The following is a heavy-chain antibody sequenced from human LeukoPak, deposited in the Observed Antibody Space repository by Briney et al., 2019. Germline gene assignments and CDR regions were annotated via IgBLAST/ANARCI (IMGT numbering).Heavy chain of an antibody. V-gene: IGHV1-18*01. CDR3: ARDSTSYSSSPQRY. D-gene: IGHD6-6*01. CDR1: GYTFTSYG. Sequence: ASVKVSCKASGYTFTSYGISWVRQAPGQGLEWMGWISAYNGNTNYAQKLQGRVTMTTDTSTSTAYMELRSLRSDDTAVYYCARDSTSYSSSPQRYWGQGTLVTVSS. J-gene: IGHJ4*02. CDR2: ISAYNGNT.